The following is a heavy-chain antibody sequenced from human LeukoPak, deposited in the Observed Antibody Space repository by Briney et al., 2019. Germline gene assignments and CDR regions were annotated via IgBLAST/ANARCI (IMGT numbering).Heavy chain of an antibody. D-gene: IGHD3-22*01. CDR1: GGTSSSYA. CDR2: IIPIFGTA. J-gene: IGHJ4*02. V-gene: IGHV1-69*05. Sequence: AASVKVSCKASGGTSSSYAISWVRQAPGQGLEWMGRIIPIFGTANYAQKFQGRVTITTDESTSTAYMELSSLRSEDTAVYYCARYTYYYDSSGSHGDYWGQGTLVTVSS. CDR3: ARYTYYYDSSGSHGDY.